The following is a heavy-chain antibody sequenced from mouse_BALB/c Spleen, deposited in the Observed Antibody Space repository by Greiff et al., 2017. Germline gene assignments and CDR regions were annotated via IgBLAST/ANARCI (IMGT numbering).Heavy chain of an antibody. CDR2: IWSDGST. CDR3: ARHERYYYAMDY. Sequence: QVQLQQSGPDLVAPSQSLSITCTVSGFSLTSYGVHWVRQPPGKGLEWLVVIWSDGSTTYNSALKSRLSISKDNSKSQVFLKMNSLQTDDTAMYYCARHERYYYAMDYWGQGTSVTVSS. V-gene: IGHV2-6-2*01. CDR1: GFSLTSYG. J-gene: IGHJ4*01.